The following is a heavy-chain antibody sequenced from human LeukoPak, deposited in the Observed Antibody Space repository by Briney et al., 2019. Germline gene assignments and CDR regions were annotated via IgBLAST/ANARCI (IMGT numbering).Heavy chain of an antibody. D-gene: IGHD2-15*01. V-gene: IGHV3-30*04. CDR3: ARVKGGGGFDY. CDR2: ISYDGSNK. CDR1: GFTFSSYA. J-gene: IGHJ4*02. Sequence: GRSLRLSCAASGFTFSSYAMHWVRQAPGKGLEWVAVISYDGSNKYYADSVKGRFTISSDNSKNTLYLQMNSLRAEDTAVYYCARVKGGGGFDYWGQGTLVTVSS.